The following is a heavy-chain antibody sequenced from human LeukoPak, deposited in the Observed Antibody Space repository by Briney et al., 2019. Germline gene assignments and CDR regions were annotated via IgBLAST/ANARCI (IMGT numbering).Heavy chain of an antibody. V-gene: IGHV1-69*13. Sequence: ASVKVSCKASGGTFSSYAISWVRQAPGQGLEWMGGIIPIFGTANYAQKFQGRVTITADESTSTAYMELRSLRSDDTAVYYCARRQWLDFDPWGQGTLVTVSS. J-gene: IGHJ5*02. CDR1: GGTFSSYA. CDR2: IIPIFGTA. D-gene: IGHD6-19*01. CDR3: ARRQWLDFDP.